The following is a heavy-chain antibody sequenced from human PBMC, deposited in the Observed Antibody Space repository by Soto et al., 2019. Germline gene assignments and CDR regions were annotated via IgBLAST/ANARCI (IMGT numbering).Heavy chain of an antibody. V-gene: IGHV3-15*01. Sequence: PGGSLRLSCVASGFSFSHAWMSWVRQAPGQGLEWVGRIRSKADGGTTDYAAPVKGRFVISRDDSENTLYLQMNILRSEATALYYCALHTSPDYSGQGSLVTVSS. CDR2: IRSKADGGTT. J-gene: IGHJ4*02. CDR3: ALHTSPDY. D-gene: IGHD2-2*01. CDR1: GFSFSHAW.